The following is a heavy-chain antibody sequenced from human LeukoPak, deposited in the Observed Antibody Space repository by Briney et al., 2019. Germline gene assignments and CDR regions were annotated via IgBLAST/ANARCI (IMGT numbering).Heavy chain of an antibody. D-gene: IGHD1-26*01. V-gene: IGHV5-51*01. CDR1: GYSFTNYW. J-gene: IGHJ4*02. CDR3: ARFAYSGSYFDY. CDR2: IHAADSHT. Sequence: GESLKISCRDSGYSFTNYWIGWVRQMPGKGLEWMGIIHAADSHTKYSPSFQGQVTISVDKSISTAYLQWSSLKASDTAMYYCARFAYSGSYFDYWGQGTLVTVSS.